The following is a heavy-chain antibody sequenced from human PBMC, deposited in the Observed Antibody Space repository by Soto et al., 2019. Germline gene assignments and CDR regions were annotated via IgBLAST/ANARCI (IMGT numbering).Heavy chain of an antibody. CDR1: GGSISSYY. CDR2: IYYSGST. V-gene: IGHV4-59*01. CDR3: ARNVIFGVVIIEYYFDY. D-gene: IGHD3-3*01. J-gene: IGHJ4*02. Sequence: SETLSLTCTVSGGSISSYYWSWIRQPPGKGLEWIGYIYYSGSTNYNPSLKSRVTISVDTSKNQFSLKLSSVTAAYTAVYYCARNVIFGVVIIEYYFDYWGQGTLVTVSS.